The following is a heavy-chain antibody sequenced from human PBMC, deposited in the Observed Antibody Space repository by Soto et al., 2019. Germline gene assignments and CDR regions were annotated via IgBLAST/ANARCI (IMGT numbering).Heavy chain of an antibody. D-gene: IGHD3-10*01. CDR2: ISYDGSNK. CDR3: AKDWKFRGNNKQINSFDP. CDR1: GFTFSSYG. J-gene: IGHJ5*02. Sequence: GGSLRLSCAASGFTFSSYGMHWVRQAPGKGLEWVAVISYDGSNKYYADSVKGRFTISRDNSKNTLYLQMNSLRAEDTAVYYCAKDWKFRGNNKQINSFDPCGQGTLVTVSS. V-gene: IGHV3-30*18.